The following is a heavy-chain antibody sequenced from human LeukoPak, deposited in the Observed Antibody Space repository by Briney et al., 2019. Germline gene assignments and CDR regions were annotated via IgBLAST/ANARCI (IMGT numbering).Heavy chain of an antibody. V-gene: IGHV1-69*13. J-gene: IGHJ6*02. CDR2: SIPIFGTA. CDR3: ARNIAARPDYYGMDV. CDR1: GGTFSSYA. D-gene: IGHD6-6*01. Sequence: SVKVSYKASGGTFSSYAISWVRQAPGQGLEWMGGSIPIFGTANYEQKFQGRVTITADESTSTAYMELSSLRSEDTAVYYCARNIAARPDYYGMDVWGQGTTVTVSS.